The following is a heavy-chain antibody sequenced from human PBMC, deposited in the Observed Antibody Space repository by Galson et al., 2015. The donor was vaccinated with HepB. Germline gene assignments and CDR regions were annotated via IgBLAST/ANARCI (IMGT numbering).Heavy chain of an antibody. CDR2: INTGNGNT. CDR3: AIAPIVPAAIFWFDP. CDR1: GYTFSSHT. D-gene: IGHD2-2*01. J-gene: IGHJ5*02. Sequence: SVKVSCKASGYTFSSHTIHWVRQAPGQRLEWMGWINTGNGNTRYSQKFQDRVTFPRDTSASTAYMELSSLRSEDTAVYYCAIAPIVPAAIFWFDPWGQGTLVTVSS. V-gene: IGHV1-3*04.